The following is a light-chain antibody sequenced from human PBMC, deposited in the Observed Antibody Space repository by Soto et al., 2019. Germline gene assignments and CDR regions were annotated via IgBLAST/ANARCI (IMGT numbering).Light chain of an antibody. CDR3: GSSAPSRTVV. Sequence: QSVLAQPSSVSGSPGQSITISCTGTSTDVGGYNYVSWCQHHPGKGPKLIIYEVSNRPSGVSDRFSGSKSGNKASLIISNLEAEDESDYYCGSSAPSRTVVLGTGTKV. CDR1: STDVGGYNY. CDR2: EVS. V-gene: IGLV2-14*01. J-gene: IGLJ1*01.